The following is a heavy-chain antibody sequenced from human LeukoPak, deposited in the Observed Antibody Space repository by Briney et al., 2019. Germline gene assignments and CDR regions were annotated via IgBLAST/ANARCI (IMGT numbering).Heavy chain of an antibody. CDR3: AKDIFALYSSGWYGYFDY. V-gene: IGHV3-9*01. Sequence: HSGGSLRLSCAASGFTFDDYAMHWVRQAPGKGLEWVSGISWNSGSIGYADSVKSRFTISRDNAKNSLYLQMNSLRAEDTALYYCAKDIFALYSSGWYGYFDYWGQGTLVTVSS. CDR1: GFTFDDYA. CDR2: ISWNSGSI. J-gene: IGHJ4*02. D-gene: IGHD6-19*01.